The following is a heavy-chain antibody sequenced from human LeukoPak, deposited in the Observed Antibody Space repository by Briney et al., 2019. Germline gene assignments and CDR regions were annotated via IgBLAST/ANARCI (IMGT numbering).Heavy chain of an antibody. CDR2: IYKSGST. CDR3: ARGLYGGNSGRYFDL. CDR1: GGSITSGDYW. V-gene: IGHV4-30-4*01. J-gene: IGHJ2*01. D-gene: IGHD4-23*01. Sequence: SETLSLTCTVSGGSITSGDYWWTWIRQPPGKGLEWIGHIYKSGSTFYHPTLKSRITMSIFTSKTQFSLNLTSVTAADTAVYYCARGLYGGNSGRYFDLRGRGTLVTVSA.